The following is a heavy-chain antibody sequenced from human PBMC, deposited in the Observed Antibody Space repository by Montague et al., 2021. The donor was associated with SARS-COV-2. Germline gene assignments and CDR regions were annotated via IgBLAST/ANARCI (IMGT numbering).Heavy chain of an antibody. Sequence: TLSLTCTVSGGSISSGGYYWSWIRQHPGKGLEWIGYIYYSGXTXYXXXXKXRVTISVDTSKNQLSLKLSSVTAADTAVYYCARDQTIFGVVITAFDYWGQGTLVTVSS. J-gene: IGHJ4*01. CDR3: ARDQTIFGVVITAFDY. V-gene: IGHV4-31*03. D-gene: IGHD3-3*01. CDR1: GGSISSGGYY. CDR2: IYYSGXT.